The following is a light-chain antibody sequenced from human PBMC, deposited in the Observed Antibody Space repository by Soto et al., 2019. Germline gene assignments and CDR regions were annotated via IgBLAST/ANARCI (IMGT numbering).Light chain of an antibody. CDR1: SSDVGGYNY. V-gene: IGLV2-8*01. CDR2: EVS. J-gene: IGLJ1*01. Sequence: QSALTQPPSASGSPGQSVTISCTGTSSDVGGYNYVSWYQQHPGKAPKLMIYEVSKRPSGVPDRFSGSKSGNTASLTVSGLQAEDEADYYFRAYAGSTFSVFGTGTKLTVL. CDR3: RAYAGSTFSV.